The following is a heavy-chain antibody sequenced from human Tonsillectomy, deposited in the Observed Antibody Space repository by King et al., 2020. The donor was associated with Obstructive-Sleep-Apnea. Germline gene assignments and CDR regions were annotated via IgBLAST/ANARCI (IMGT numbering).Heavy chain of an antibody. CDR3: TTDLRTGRDY. D-gene: IGHD3/OR15-3a*01. CDR2: FKSETDRGTS. CDR1: GFNFVNAW. V-gene: IGHV3-15*01. Sequence: EVQLVESGGGLVKPGGSLRLSCAASGFNFVNAWMYWVRQALGKGLEWVGRFKSETDRGTSYYAAPVKGRFTISRDDSKNTLYLQVNSLKIEDTAVYYCTTDLRTGRDYWGQGALVTVSS. J-gene: IGHJ4*02.